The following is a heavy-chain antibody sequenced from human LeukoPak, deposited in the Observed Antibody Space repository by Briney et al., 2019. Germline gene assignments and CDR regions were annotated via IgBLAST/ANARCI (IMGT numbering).Heavy chain of an antibody. Sequence: GGSLRLSCAASGFTFADYGMSWVRQAPGKGLEWVSGINWNGGSTGYADSVKGRFTISRDNAKNSLYLQMSSLRAEDTALYYCARAGLYNWNYEGTAYFDYWGQGTLVTVSS. CDR3: ARAGLYNWNYEGTAYFDY. CDR1: GFTFADYG. D-gene: IGHD1-7*01. CDR2: INWNGGST. V-gene: IGHV3-20*04. J-gene: IGHJ4*02.